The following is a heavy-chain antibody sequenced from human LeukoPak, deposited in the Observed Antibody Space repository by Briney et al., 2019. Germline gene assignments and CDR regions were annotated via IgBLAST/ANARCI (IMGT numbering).Heavy chain of an antibody. D-gene: IGHD4-23*01. CDR3: ARDLGWDQHFDY. Sequence: GGSLRLSCAASGFTFSSYSMNWVRQAPGKGLEWVSYISSSSSYIYCADSVKGRFTISRDNAKNSLYLQMNSLRAEDTAVYYCARDLGWDQHFDYWGQGTLVTVSS. V-gene: IGHV3-21*05. J-gene: IGHJ4*02. CDR2: ISSSSSYI. CDR1: GFTFSSYS.